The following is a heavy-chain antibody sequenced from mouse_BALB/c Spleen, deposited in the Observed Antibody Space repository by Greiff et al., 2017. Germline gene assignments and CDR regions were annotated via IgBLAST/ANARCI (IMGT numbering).Heavy chain of an antibody. CDR2: INPGSGGT. Sequence: VQLHQSGAELVRPGTSVKVSCKASGYAFTNYLIEWVKQRPGQGLEWIGVINPGSGGTNYNEKFKGKATLTADKSSSTAYMQLSSLTSDDSAVYFCAREALLLRYFDYWGQGTTLTVSS. J-gene: IGHJ2*01. CDR1: GYAFTNYL. CDR3: AREALLLRYFDY. V-gene: IGHV1-54*01. D-gene: IGHD1-1*01.